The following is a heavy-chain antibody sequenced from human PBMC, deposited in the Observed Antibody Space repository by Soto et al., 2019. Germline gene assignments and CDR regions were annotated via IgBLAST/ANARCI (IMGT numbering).Heavy chain of an antibody. V-gene: IGHV4-30-4*01. J-gene: IGHJ5*02. CDR3: ATENLHNWNNLGYNWFDP. D-gene: IGHD1-20*01. CDR2: IYYSGST. Sequence: LSLTCTVSGGSISSGDYYWSWIRQPPGKGLEWIGYIYYSGSTYYNPSLKSRVTISVDTSKNQFSLKLSSVTAADTAVYYCATENLHNWNNLGYNWFDPWGQGTLVTVSS. CDR1: GGSISSGDYY.